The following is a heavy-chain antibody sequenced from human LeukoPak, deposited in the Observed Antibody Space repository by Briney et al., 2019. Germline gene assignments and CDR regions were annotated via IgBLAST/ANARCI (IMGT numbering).Heavy chain of an antibody. J-gene: IGHJ4*02. CDR3: AKDRGPGGFAFDY. CDR1: GFIFSSYA. CDR2: ISDSGHTT. D-gene: IGHD3-10*01. Sequence: PGGSLRLSCAASGFIFSSYAMTWVRQAPGKGLEWVSSISDSGHTTYYADSVKGRFTISRDNSKNTLYLQMNSLRVEDTAVYYCAKDRGPGGFAFDYWGQGTLVTVSS. V-gene: IGHV3-23*01.